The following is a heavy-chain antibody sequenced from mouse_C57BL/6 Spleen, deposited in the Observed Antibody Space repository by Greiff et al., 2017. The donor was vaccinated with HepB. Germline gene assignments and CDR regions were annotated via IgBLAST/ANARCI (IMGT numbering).Heavy chain of an antibody. V-gene: IGHV1-80*01. Sequence: QVQLQQSGAELVKPGASVKISCKASGYAFSSYWMNWVKQRPGKGLEWIGQIYPGDGDTNYNGKFKGKATLTADKSSSTAYMQLSSLTSEDSAVYFCARRGWDWVYAMDYWGQGTSVTVSS. D-gene: IGHD4-1*01. J-gene: IGHJ4*01. CDR2: IYPGDGDT. CDR1: GYAFSSYW. CDR3: ARRGWDWVYAMDY.